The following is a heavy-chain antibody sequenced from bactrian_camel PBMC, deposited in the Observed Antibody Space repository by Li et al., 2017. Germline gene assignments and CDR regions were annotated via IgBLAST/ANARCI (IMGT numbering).Heavy chain of an antibody. CDR2: IDDVGRI. J-gene: IGHJ4*01. CDR1: GDPYVSVC. V-gene: IGHV3S53*01. D-gene: IGHD3*01. Sequence: VQLVESGGGSVQAGGSLRLSCVVSGDPYVSVCMGWLRQVPGKQREGVAHIDDVGRITYADSVKGRFTLLRGSAKNTGYLQMNSLKPEDTATYICATGGTVYCNHGPAAKVGPGTQVTVS.